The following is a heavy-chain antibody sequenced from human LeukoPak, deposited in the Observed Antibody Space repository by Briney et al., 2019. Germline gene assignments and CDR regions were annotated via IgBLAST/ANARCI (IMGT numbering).Heavy chain of an antibody. CDR2: VYYSGST. CDR3: ARHVWLQPFDY. D-gene: IGHD3-9*01. Sequence: SETLSLTCSVSGGSMNSYYWSWIRQSPGKGLEWIGYVYYSGSTNYNPSLKSRVTISVDTSKNQFSLKLSSVTAADTAVYYCARHVWLQPFDYWGQGTLVTVSS. J-gene: IGHJ4*02. V-gene: IGHV4-59*08. CDR1: GGSMNSYY.